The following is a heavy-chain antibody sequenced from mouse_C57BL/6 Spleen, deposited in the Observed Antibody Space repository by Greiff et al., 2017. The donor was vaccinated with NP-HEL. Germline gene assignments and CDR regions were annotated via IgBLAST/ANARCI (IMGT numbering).Heavy chain of an antibody. CDR3: ARSEDYGLYAMDY. CDR2: IDPEDGET. V-gene: IGHV14-2*01. Sequence: EVKLQESGAELVKPGASVKLSCTASGFNIKDYYMHWVKQRTEQGLEWIGRIDPEDGETKYAPKFPGKATITADTSSNTAYLQLSSLTSEDTAVYYCARSEDYGLYAMDYWGQGTSVTVSS. CDR1: GFNIKDYY. D-gene: IGHD2-4*01. J-gene: IGHJ4*01.